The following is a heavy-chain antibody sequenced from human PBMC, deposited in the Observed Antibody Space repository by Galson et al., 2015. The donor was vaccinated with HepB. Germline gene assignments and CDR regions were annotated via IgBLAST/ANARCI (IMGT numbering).Heavy chain of an antibody. V-gene: IGHV3-23*01. Sequence: SLRLSCAASGFTFSSYAMSWVRQAPGKGLEWVSAISGSGGSTYYADSVKGRFTISRDNSKNTLYLQMNSLRAEDTAVYYCAKDTCSGGSCYSYDYWGQGTLVTVSS. CDR3: AKDTCSGGSCYSYDY. CDR1: GFTFSSYA. J-gene: IGHJ4*02. D-gene: IGHD2-15*01. CDR2: ISGSGGST.